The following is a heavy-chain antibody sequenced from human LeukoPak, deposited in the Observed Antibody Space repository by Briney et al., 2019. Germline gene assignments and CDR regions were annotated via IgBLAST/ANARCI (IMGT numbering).Heavy chain of an antibody. J-gene: IGHJ3*02. CDR3: ARLTGYSGYDWGLYAFDI. CDR2: IYPGDSDT. Sequence: GESLKISCKGSGHSFTSYWIGWVRQMPGKGLEWMGIIYPGDSDTRYSPSFQGQVTISADKSISTAYLQWSSLKASDTAMYYCARLTGYSGYDWGLYAFDIWGQGTMVTVSS. V-gene: IGHV5-51*01. D-gene: IGHD5-12*01. CDR1: GHSFTSYW.